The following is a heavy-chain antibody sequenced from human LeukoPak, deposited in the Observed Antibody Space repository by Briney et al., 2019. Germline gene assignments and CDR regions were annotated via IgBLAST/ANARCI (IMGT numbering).Heavy chain of an antibody. J-gene: IGHJ6*03. CDR2: INHSGST. D-gene: IGHD3-10*01. Sequence: SETLSLTCAVYGGSFSGYYWSWIRQPPGKGLEWIGEINHSGSTNYNPSLKSRVTISVDTSKNQFSLKLSSVTAADTAVYYCAREAIDYYGSGSYGVDYYYMDVWGKGTTVTISS. CDR1: GGSFSGYY. CDR3: AREAIDYYGSGSYGVDYYYMDV. V-gene: IGHV4-34*01.